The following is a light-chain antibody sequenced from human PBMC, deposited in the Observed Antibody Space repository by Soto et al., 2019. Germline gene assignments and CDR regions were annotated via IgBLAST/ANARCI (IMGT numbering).Light chain of an antibody. Sequence: AIQMTQSPSSLSASVGDRVIITCRASQAIRNDLGWYQQKPGKAPKLLIYTASTLQSGVPSRFSGSGSGADFTLTIRSLQPEDSATYYCLHDYSYPRTFGQGTKVDNK. V-gene: IGKV1-6*01. CDR3: LHDYSYPRT. CDR1: QAIRND. J-gene: IGKJ1*01. CDR2: TAS.